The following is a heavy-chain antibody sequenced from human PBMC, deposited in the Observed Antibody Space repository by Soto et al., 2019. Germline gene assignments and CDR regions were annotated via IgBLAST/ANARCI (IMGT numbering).Heavy chain of an antibody. J-gene: IGHJ4*02. V-gene: IGHV4-30-4*01. Sequence: SETLSLTCSVSGGSISSGDYYWSWIRQPPGKGLEWIGYIYDTGSTYYNPSLESRITISVDTSKNQFSLKLSSVTAADTAVYYCARDRPPSSGSYGFFDRWGQGTLVTVSS. CDR3: ARDRPPSSGSYGFFDR. D-gene: IGHD1-26*01. CDR2: IYDTGST. CDR1: GGSISSGDYY.